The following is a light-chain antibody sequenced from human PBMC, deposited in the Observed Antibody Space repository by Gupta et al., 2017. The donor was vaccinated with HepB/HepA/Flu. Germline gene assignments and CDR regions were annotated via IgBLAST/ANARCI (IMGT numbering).Light chain of an antibody. V-gene: IGKV3-20*01. Sequence: EIVLTQSPGTLSLSPGERATLSCRASRGVGSSYLAWYQQKRGQAPRLLIYGVSSRATGIPDRFSGSGSGTDFTLTINRLEPEDSAVYYCLQYASSPHTFGQGTKLEI. CDR2: GVS. CDR3: LQYASSPHT. CDR1: RGVGSSY. J-gene: IGKJ2*01.